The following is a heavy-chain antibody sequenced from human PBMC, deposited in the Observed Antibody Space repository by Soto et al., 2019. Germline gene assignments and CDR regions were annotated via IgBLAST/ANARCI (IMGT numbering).Heavy chain of an antibody. CDR3: SKEDNPSYYYDSSGYGMDV. J-gene: IGHJ6*02. CDR1: GFTFSSYA. CDR2: ISGSGGST. Sequence: GGSLRLSCAASGFTFSSYAMSWVRQAPGKGLEWVSAISGSGGSTYYADSVKGRFTISRDNSKNTLYLQMNSLRAEDTAVYYCSKEDNPSYYYDSSGYGMDVWGQGTTVTVSS. V-gene: IGHV3-23*01. D-gene: IGHD3-22*01.